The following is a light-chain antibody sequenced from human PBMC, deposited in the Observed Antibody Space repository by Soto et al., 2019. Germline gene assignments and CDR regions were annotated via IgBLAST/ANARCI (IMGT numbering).Light chain of an antibody. Sequence: QSALTQPPSASGSRGQSVTISCTGTRSDVGAYNSVSWYQQHPGKAPKLLIYEVNKRPSGVPDRFSGSKSGNTASLIVSGLQAEDEAVYHCSSYVGINSDVAFGGGTKVTVL. CDR3: SSYVGINSDVA. CDR1: RSDVGAYNS. J-gene: IGLJ2*01. V-gene: IGLV2-8*01. CDR2: EVN.